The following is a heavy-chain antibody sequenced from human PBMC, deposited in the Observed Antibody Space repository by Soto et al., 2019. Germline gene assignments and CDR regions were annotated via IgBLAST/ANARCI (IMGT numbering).Heavy chain of an antibody. CDR3: ARRAPITMIVGL. D-gene: IGHD3-22*01. CDR1: GFAFGNYA. V-gene: IGHV3-21*01. J-gene: IGHJ4*02. Sequence: PGGSLRLSCVGTGFAFGNYAVTWVRQAPGKGLEWVSSISSSSSYIYYADSVKGRFTISGDNAKNSLYLQMNSLRAEDTAVYYCARRAPITMIVGLWGQGTLVTVSS. CDR2: ISSSSSYI.